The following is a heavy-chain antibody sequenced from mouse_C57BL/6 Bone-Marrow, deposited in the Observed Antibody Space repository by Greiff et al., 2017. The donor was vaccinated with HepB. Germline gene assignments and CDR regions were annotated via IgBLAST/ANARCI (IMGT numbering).Heavy chain of an antibody. CDR1: GFTFTDYY. D-gene: IGHD2-5*01. Sequence: EVHLVESGGGLVQPGGSLSLSCAASGFTFTDYYMSWVRQPPGKALEWLGFIRNKANGYTTEYSASVKGRFTISRDNSQTILYLQMNTLRAEDSATYYCARYTPSYYSNYYAMDYWGQGTSVTVSS. CDR3: ARYTPSYYSNYYAMDY. CDR2: IRNKANGYTT. V-gene: IGHV7-3*01. J-gene: IGHJ4*01.